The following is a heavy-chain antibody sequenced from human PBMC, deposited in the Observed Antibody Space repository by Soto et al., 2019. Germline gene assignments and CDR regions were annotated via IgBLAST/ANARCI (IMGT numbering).Heavy chain of an antibody. V-gene: IGHV3-48*02. Sequence: EVQLVESGGGLVQPGESLRLSCTASGITFSSYSMHWVRQAPGKGLEWLSYISSSKTTYADSVKGRFTISRDNAKNSVYLKMNSLRDEDTAVYYCVGDQDVHTPMVHGNYWGRGTRVTVSS. CDR1: GITFSSYS. CDR2: ISSSKTT. D-gene: IGHD5-18*01. J-gene: IGHJ4*02. CDR3: VGDQDVHTPMVHGNY.